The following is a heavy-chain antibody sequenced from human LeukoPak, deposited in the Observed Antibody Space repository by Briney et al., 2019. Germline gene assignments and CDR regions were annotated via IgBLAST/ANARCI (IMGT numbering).Heavy chain of an antibody. CDR2: ISSSGSSI. Sequence: PGGSLRLSCAASGFTFSDYYMSWIRQTPGKGLEWVSHISSSGSSIYYADSVKGRFTISRDNAKNSLYLQVNSLRAEDTAVYYCARAPSPYYDFWSGYYTGIFPYFDYWGQGTLVTVSS. J-gene: IGHJ4*02. V-gene: IGHV3-11*01. CDR3: ARAPSPYYDFWSGYYTGIFPYFDY. CDR1: GFTFSDYY. D-gene: IGHD3-3*01.